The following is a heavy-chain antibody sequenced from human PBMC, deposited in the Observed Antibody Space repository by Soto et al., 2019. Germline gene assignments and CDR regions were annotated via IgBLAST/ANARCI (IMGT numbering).Heavy chain of an antibody. CDR3: ARSIAARLNWFDP. CDR2: IKQDGSEK. CDR1: GFTFSSYW. Sequence: PGGSLRLSCXASGFTFSSYWMSWVRQAPGKGLEWVANIKQDGSEKYYVDSVKGRFTISRDNAKNSLYLQMNGLRAEDTAVYYCARSIAARLNWFDPWGQGTLVTVSS. V-gene: IGHV3-7*01. D-gene: IGHD6-6*01. J-gene: IGHJ5*02.